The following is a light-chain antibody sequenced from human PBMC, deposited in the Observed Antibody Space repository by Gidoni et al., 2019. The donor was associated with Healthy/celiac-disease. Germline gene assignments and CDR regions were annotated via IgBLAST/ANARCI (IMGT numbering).Light chain of an antibody. CDR3: QHRSNWAVCS. J-gene: IGKJ2*04. CDR2: DAS. Sequence: EIVLTQSPATLSLSPGERATLSCRASQSVSSYLAWYQQKPGQAPRLLIYDASNRATGIPARFSGSGSGTDFTLTISSLEPEDFAVYYCQHRSNWAVCSFGHGTKLEIK. V-gene: IGKV3-11*01. CDR1: QSVSSY.